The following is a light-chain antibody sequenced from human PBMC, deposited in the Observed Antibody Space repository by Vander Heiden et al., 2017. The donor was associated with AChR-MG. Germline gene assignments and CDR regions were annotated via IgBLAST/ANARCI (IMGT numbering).Light chain of an antibody. V-gene: IGKV1-39*01. CDR3: QQSDGTPRT. J-gene: IGKJ1*01. Sequence: DIQMTHFPSSLSASIGDRATITCRASQRISTYLNWYQQKPGKAPKVLIYGASSLQSGVPSRFSGSGSGTDFILTISRLQPEDFATYYCQQSDGTPRTFGQGTKVEVK. CDR2: GAS. CDR1: QRISTY.